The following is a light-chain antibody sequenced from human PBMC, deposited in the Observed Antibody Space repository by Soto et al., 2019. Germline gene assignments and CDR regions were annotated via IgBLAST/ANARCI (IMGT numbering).Light chain of an antibody. CDR2: DVS. J-gene: IGLJ1*01. CDR3: SSYTRSSTRV. CDR1: SSDVGGYNY. Sequence: QSALTQPASVSGSPGQSITISCTGTSSDVGGYNYVSWYQQHPGKAPKLMIYDVSNRPSGVSNRFSGSKSGNTASLTISGLQAEDEADYYCSSYTRSSTRVFGTGTKATVL. V-gene: IGLV2-14*01.